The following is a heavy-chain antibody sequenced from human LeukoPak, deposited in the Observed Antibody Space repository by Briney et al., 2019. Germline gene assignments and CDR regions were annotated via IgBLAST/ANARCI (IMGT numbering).Heavy chain of an antibody. Sequence: PSQTLSLTCAVSGGSISSGGYSWSWIRQPPGKGLEWIGYIYHSGSTYYNPSLKSRVTISVDRSKNQFSLKLSSVTAADTAVYYCARVRLINRYYYGMDVWGQGTTVTVSS. D-gene: IGHD1-14*01. CDR2: IYHSGST. CDR3: ARVRLINRYYYGMDV. J-gene: IGHJ6*02. V-gene: IGHV4-30-2*01. CDR1: GGSISSGGYS.